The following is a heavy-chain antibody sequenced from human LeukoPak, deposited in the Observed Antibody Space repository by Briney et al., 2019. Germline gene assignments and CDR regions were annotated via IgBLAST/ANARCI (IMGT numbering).Heavy chain of an antibody. V-gene: IGHV3-30*18. J-gene: IGHJ6*02. CDR1: GFTFSSYG. D-gene: IGHD2-15*01. Sequence: GRSLRLSCAASGFTFSSYGMHWVRQAPGKGLEWVAVISYDGSNKHYADSVKGRFTISRDNSKNTLYLQMNSLRAEDTAVYYCAEEVAASYYYYYGMDVWGQGTTVTVSS. CDR3: AEEVAASYYYYYGMDV. CDR2: ISYDGSNK.